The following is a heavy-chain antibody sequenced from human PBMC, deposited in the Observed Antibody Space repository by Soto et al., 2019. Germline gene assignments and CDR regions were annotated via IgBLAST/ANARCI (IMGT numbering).Heavy chain of an antibody. CDR3: ARVHVMVVAGSTFDY. Sequence: PSDTLSLTCPVSGYSSSSGSYWAWIRPPPGKGPEWIASIYHGGTTFYNPSLKSRITISVDTSNNQFSLKLTSVTAADTAVYYCARVHVMVVAGSTFDYWGHGTLVNVSS. D-gene: IGHD6-19*01. CDR1: GYSSSSGSY. CDR2: IYHGGTT. V-gene: IGHV4-38-2*01. J-gene: IGHJ4*01.